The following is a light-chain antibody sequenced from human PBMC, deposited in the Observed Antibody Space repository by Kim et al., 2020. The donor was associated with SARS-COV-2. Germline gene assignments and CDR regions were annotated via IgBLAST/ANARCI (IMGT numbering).Light chain of an antibody. J-gene: IGLJ1*01. CDR1: SSDVGGYNY. V-gene: IGLV2-11*01. CDR2: DVS. Sequence: SQGQSVTISCTGTSSDVGGYNYVSWYQQHPGKAPKLMIYDVSKRPSGVPDRFSGSKSGNTASLTISGLQAEDEADYYCCSYAGSYVFGTGTKVTVL. CDR3: CSYAGSYV.